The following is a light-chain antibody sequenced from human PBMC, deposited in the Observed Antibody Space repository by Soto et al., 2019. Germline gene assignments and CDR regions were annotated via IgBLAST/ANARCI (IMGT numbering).Light chain of an antibody. Sequence: DIHMSQSPSSLSASLGDRVTMSXRASQSISAYLNWYHQQTVXXPKIXXXAEXSLRSGVPSRFSGSGSGRDFTLTVSSLQPEDVATYYCQQSYRTPSSTFGQGTRLEIK. CDR1: QSISAY. V-gene: IGKV1-39*01. J-gene: IGKJ5*01. CDR3: QQSYRTPSST. CDR2: AEX.